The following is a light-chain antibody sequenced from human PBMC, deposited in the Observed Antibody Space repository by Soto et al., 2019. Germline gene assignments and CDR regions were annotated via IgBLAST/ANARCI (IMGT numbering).Light chain of an antibody. V-gene: IGKV3-11*01. CDR2: DTS. Sequence: EIVMTQSPATLSVSPGEIATLSCRASQSVSSNLSWYQQKPGQAPRLLIYDTSIRASGIPARFSGSGSGTDFTLHISSLEPEDFAVYYCQQRSNWPWTFGQGTKVDIK. CDR1: QSVSSN. J-gene: IGKJ1*01. CDR3: QQRSNWPWT.